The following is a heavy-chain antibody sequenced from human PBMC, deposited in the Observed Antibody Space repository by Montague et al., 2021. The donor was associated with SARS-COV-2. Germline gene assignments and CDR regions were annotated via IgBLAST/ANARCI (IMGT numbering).Heavy chain of an antibody. D-gene: IGHD6-13*01. CDR2: TYYRSNWYH. Sequence: CAISGDSVSSKSAAWNWIRQSPSRGLEWLGRTYYRSNWYHEYAVSVNSRITINPDTSKNQFSLQLNSVTPEGTAVYYCGRQIATAGSGFDSWGQGTLVTVS. V-gene: IGHV6-1*01. J-gene: IGHJ4*02. CDR3: GRQIATAGSGFDS. CDR1: GDSVSSKSAA.